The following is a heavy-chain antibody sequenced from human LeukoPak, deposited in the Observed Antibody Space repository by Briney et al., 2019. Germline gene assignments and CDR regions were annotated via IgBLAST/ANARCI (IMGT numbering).Heavy chain of an antibody. CDR3: ARGEGNWFDP. V-gene: IGHV1-8*01. CDR2: MKVYSGNT. J-gene: IGHJ5*02. CDR1: GYTFTNYD. Sequence: ASVKVSCKASGYTFTNYDINWVRQATGQGLEWMGRMKVYSGNTGYAQKFQGRATMTRDTSTSTAYMELSSLRSEDTAVYYCARGEGNWFDPWGQGTLVTVSS.